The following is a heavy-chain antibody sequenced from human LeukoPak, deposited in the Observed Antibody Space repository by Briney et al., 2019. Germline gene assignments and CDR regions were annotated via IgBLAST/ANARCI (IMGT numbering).Heavy chain of an antibody. CDR3: ARANFPGTSFDY. D-gene: IGHD6-13*01. V-gene: IGHV4-34*01. Sequence: PSETLSLTCAVYGGSFSGYYWSWIRQPPGKGLEWIGEINHSGSTNYNPSLKSRVTISVDTPKNQFSLKLSSVTAADTAVYYCARANFPGTSFDYWGQGTLVTVSS. CDR2: INHSGST. J-gene: IGHJ4*02. CDR1: GGSFSGYY.